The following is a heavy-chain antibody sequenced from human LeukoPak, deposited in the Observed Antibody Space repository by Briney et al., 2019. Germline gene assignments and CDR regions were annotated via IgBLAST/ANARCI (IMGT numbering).Heavy chain of an antibody. CDR3: ASEITYYDFWSGRMGAFDI. CDR1: RGTFSSYA. V-gene: IGHV1-69*01. J-gene: IGHJ3*02. Sequence: SVKVSCKASRGTFSSYAISWVRQAPGQGLEWMGGIIPIFGTANYAQKFQGRVTITADESTSTAYMELSSLRSEDTAVYYCASEITYYDFWSGRMGAFDIWGQGTMVTVSS. D-gene: IGHD3-3*01. CDR2: IIPIFGTA.